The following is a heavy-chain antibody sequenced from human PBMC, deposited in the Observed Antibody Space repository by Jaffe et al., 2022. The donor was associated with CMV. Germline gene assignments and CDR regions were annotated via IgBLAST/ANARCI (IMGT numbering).Heavy chain of an antibody. V-gene: IGHV3-7*01. J-gene: IGHJ4*02. CDR1: GFVFSRYW. CDR2: IKRDGTET. CDR3: ARDLFGWPFDY. D-gene: IGHD3-9*01. Sequence: EVQLVESGGDLVQPGGSLRLSCAASGFVFSRYWMSWVRQAPGKGLEWVANIKRDGTETYYVDSVKGRFTISRDNAKNSLYLQMSSLRTEDTAVYYCARDLFGWPFDYWGRGTLVTVSS.